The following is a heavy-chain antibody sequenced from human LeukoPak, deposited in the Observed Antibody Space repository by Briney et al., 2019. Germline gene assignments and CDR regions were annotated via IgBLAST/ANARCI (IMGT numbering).Heavy chain of an antibody. V-gene: IGHV3-21*01. CDR3: ARGMIISGSSDY. J-gene: IGHJ4*02. Sequence: GGSLRLSCAASGFTFDDYGMSWVRQAPGKGLEWVSSISSSSSYIYYADSVKGRFTISRDNAKNSLYLQMNSLRAEDTAVYYCARGMIISGSSDYWGQGTLVTVSS. D-gene: IGHD1-26*01. CDR1: GFTFDDYG. CDR2: ISSSSSYI.